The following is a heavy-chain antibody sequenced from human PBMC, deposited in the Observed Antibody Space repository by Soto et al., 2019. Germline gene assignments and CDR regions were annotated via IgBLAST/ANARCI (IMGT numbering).Heavy chain of an antibody. V-gene: IGHV3-48*03. CDR2: ISSSGSTI. Sequence: GGSLRLSCAASGFTFSSYEMNWVRQAPGKGLEWVSYISSSGSTIYYADSVKGRFTISRDNAKNSLYLQMNSLRAEDTAVYYCARVGLDYAQDYWGQGTLVTGSS. CDR3: ARVGLDYAQDY. CDR1: GFTFSSYE. J-gene: IGHJ4*02. D-gene: IGHD2-2*01.